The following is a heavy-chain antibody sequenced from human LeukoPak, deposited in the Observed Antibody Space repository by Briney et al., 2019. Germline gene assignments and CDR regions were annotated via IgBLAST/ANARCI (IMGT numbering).Heavy chain of an antibody. J-gene: IGHJ4*02. CDR2: INPSGGST. CDR1: VYTFTRYY. V-gene: IGHV1-46*01. Sequence: ASVKVSCKASVYTFTRYYRHWVRPAPGQGLEWMGIINPSGGSTSYAQKFQGRVTMTTDTSTSTVYMELRSLRSGDTAVYYCARAYWDLPYFDYWGQGTRFIVSS. CDR3: ARAYWDLPYFDY. D-gene: IGHD2-8*02.